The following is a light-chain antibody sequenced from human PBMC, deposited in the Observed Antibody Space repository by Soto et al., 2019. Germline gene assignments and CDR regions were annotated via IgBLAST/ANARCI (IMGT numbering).Light chain of an antibody. CDR3: QQYNSYSKS. CDR1: QSISSW. CDR2: KAS. V-gene: IGKV1-5*03. J-gene: IGKJ1*01. Sequence: DIRMTHSPSTLSASVGGRVTITCRASQSISSWLAWYQQKPGKAPKLLIYKASSLESGVPSRFSGCGSGTEFTLNISSLQPDDFATYYCQQYNSYSKSFGQGTKVEVK.